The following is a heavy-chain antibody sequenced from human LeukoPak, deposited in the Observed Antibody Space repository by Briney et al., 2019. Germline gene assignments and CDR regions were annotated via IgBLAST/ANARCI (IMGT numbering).Heavy chain of an antibody. V-gene: IGHV3-53*01. CDR1: GFTVSSNY. CDR2: IYSGGST. CDR3: AKDSRDYNFRTGYYFDY. D-gene: IGHD5-24*01. J-gene: IGHJ4*02. Sequence: PGGSLRLSCAASGFTVSSNYMSWVRQAPEKGLEWVSVIYSGGSTYYADSVKGRFTISRDNSKNTLDLQMNSLRAEDTAIYYCAKDSRDYNFRTGYYFDYWGQGTLVTVSS.